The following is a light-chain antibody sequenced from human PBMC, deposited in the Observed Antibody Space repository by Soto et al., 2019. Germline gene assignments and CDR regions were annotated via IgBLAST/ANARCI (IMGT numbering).Light chain of an antibody. CDR1: SSDVGGYNY. V-gene: IGLV2-14*01. CDR2: VVS. Sequence: QSVLTQPASVSGSPGQSITVSCTGTSSDVGGYNYVSWYQQHPGKAPKVMIYVVSKRPSGVSNRFSGSKSGNTASLTISGLQAEDEADYYCNSYTSSSTLPYVFGTGTKLTVL. J-gene: IGLJ1*01. CDR3: NSYTSSSTLPYV.